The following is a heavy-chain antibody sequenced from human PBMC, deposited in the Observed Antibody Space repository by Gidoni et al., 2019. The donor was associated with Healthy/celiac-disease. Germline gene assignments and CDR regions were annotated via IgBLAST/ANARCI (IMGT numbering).Heavy chain of an antibody. J-gene: IGHJ3*02. CDR3: ARARIGLDAFDI. V-gene: IGHV3-33*01. CDR2: IWYDGSNK. Sequence: QVQLVESGGGVVQPGRSLRLSCAASGFTFSSYGMHWFRQAPGKGLEWVAVIWYDGSNKYYADSVKGRFTISRDNSKNTLYLQMNSLRAEDTAVYYCARARIGLDAFDIWGQGTMVTVSS. CDR1: GFTFSSYG.